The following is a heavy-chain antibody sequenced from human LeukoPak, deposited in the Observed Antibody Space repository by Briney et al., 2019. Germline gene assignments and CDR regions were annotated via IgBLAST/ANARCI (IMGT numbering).Heavy chain of an antibody. J-gene: IGHJ4*02. CDR1: GFTFSSYA. CDR2: ISGSGGST. Sequence: GGSLRLSCAASGFTFSSYAMSGVRQAPGKGLEWVSAISGSGGSTYYADSVKGRFTISRDNSKNTPYLQMNSLRAEDTAVYYCAKLGSYHDSSGSYRDFDYWGQGTLVTVSS. CDR3: AKLGSYHDSSGSYRDFDY. D-gene: IGHD3-22*01. V-gene: IGHV3-23*01.